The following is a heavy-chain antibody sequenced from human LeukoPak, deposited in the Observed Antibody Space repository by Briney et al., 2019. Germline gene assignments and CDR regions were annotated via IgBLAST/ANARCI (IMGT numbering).Heavy chain of an antibody. J-gene: IGHJ4*02. Sequence: PSETLSLTCAVYGGSFSGYYWIWIRQPPGKGLEWIGEINHSGSTNYNPSLKSRVTISLDTSKNQLSLRLSSVTAAGTAVYFCARAPYGGALDYWGQGTLVTVSS. D-gene: IGHD4-23*01. V-gene: IGHV4-34*01. CDR1: GGSFSGYY. CDR2: INHSGST. CDR3: ARAPYGGALDY.